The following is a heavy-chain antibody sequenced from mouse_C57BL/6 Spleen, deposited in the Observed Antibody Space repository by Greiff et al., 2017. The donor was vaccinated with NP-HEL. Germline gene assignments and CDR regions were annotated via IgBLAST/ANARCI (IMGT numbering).Heavy chain of an antibody. J-gene: IGHJ3*01. V-gene: IGHV1-64*01. Sequence: QVQLQQPGAELVKPGASVKLSCKASGYTFTSYWMHWVKQRPGQGLEWIGMIHPNSGSTNYNEKFKSKATLTVDKSSSTAYMQLSSLTSEDSAVYYCARTGDYDGGGCAYWGQGTLVTVSA. CDR3: ARTGDYDGGGCAY. CDR1: GYTFTSYW. CDR2: IHPNSGST. D-gene: IGHD2-4*01.